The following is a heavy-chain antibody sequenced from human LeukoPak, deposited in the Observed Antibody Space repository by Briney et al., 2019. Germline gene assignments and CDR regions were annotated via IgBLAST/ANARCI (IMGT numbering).Heavy chain of an antibody. CDR1: GYTFTGFY. J-gene: IGHJ4*02. V-gene: IGHV1-2*02. D-gene: IGHD3-22*01. Sequence: ASVKVSCKASGYTFTGFYMHWVRQAPGQGLEWMGWINPNSGGTNYAQKFQGRVTMTRDTSISTAYMELSSLRSEDTAVYYCAREDYYDSGSNDYWGQGTLVTVSS. CDR2: INPNSGGT. CDR3: AREDYYDSGSNDY.